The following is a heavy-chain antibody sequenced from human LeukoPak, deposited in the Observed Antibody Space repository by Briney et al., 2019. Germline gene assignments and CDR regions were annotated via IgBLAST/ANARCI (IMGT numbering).Heavy chain of an antibody. CDR2: IYYSGST. J-gene: IGHJ4*02. CDR1: GGSISSSSYY. Sequence: SETLSLTCTVSGGSISSSSYYWGWIRQPPGKGLEWIGSIYYSGSTYYNPSLKSRVTISVDTSKNQFSLKLSSVTAADAAVYYCAWTEAWWLSPFDYWGQGTLVTVSS. CDR3: AWTEAWWLSPFDY. V-gene: IGHV4-39*07. D-gene: IGHD5-12*01.